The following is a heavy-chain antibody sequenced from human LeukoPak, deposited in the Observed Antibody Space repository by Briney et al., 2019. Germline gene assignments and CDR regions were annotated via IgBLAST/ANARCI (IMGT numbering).Heavy chain of an antibody. V-gene: IGHV1-69*13. CDR3: AGDPPGTPIGFDI. J-gene: IGHJ3*02. D-gene: IGHD3-10*01. CDR2: IIPMSGTA. Sequence: ASLKVSCKASGDIFSRYAISWVRQAPGQGLEWMGRIIPMSGTASHSHDRITITADQSTSTAYMLLSSLISDDTAVYFCAGDPPGTPIGFDIWGQGTMVSVFS. CDR1: GDIFSRYA.